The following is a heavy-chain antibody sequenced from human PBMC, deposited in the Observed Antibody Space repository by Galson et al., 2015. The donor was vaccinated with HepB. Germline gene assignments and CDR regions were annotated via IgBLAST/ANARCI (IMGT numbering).Heavy chain of an antibody. J-gene: IGHJ3*02. CDR1: GFTFSSYS. Sequence: SLRLSCAASGFTFSSYSMSWVRQAPGKGLEWVSYISSSSSTIYYADSVKGRFTISRDNAKNSRYLQMNSLRDEDTAVYYCARSRNPNAFDIWDQGTMVTVSS. CDR3: ARSRNPNAFDI. V-gene: IGHV3-48*02. CDR2: ISSSSSTI.